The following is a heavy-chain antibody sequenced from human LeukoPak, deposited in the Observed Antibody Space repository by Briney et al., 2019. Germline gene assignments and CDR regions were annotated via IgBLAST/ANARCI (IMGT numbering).Heavy chain of an antibody. CDR1: GGSVSSGSYY. CDR2: IYYGGST. V-gene: IGHV4-61*01. Sequence: NPSETLSLTCTVSGGSVSSGSYYWSWIRQPPGKGLEWIGYIYYGGSTNYNPSLKSRVTISVDTSKNQFSLKLSSVTAADTAVYYCARDARYCSGGSCPGGYYYYGMDVWGKGTTVTVSS. J-gene: IGHJ6*04. CDR3: ARDARYCSGGSCPGGYYYYGMDV. D-gene: IGHD2-15*01.